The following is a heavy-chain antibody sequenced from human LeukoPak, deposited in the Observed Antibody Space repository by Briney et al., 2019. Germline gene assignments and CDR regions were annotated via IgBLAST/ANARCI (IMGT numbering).Heavy chain of an antibody. CDR2: IIPILGIA. Sequence: ASVKVSCKASGGTFSSYAISWVRQAPGQGLEWMGRIIPILGIANYAQKFQGRVTITADKSTSTAYMELSSLRSEDTAVYYCARGRRRDAFDIWGQGTMVTVS. V-gene: IGHV1-69*04. J-gene: IGHJ3*02. CDR3: ARGRRRDAFDI. CDR1: GGTFSSYA.